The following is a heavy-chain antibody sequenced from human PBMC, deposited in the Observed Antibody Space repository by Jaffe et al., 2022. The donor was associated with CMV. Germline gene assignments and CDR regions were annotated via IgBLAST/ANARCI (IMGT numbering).Heavy chain of an antibody. CDR3: ARGWGSPVPYYYYYYMDV. D-gene: IGHD7-27*01. J-gene: IGHJ6*03. V-gene: IGHV4-59*08. Sequence: QVQLQESGPGLVKPSETLSLTCTVSGGSISSYYWSWIRQPPGKGLEWIGYIYYSGSTNYNPSLKSRVTISVDTSKNQFSLKLSSVTAADTAVYYCARGWGSPVPYYYYYYMDVWGKGTTVTVSS. CDR2: IYYSGST. CDR1: GGSISSYY.